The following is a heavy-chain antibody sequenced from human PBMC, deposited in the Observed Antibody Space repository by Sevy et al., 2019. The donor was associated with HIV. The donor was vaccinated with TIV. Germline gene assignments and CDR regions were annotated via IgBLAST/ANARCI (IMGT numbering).Heavy chain of an antibody. CDR3: ARADHPDIVVVPATISGS. V-gene: IGHV3-30*04. Sequence: GGSLRLSCAASGFTFSSYAMHWVRQAPGKGLEWVAVISYDGSNKYYADSGRGRFTISRENSKNTLSLQMNGLRAEDTAVYYCARADHPDIVVVPATISGSWGQGTLVTVSS. CDR2: ISYDGSNK. CDR1: GFTFSSYA. D-gene: IGHD2-2*02. J-gene: IGHJ5*02.